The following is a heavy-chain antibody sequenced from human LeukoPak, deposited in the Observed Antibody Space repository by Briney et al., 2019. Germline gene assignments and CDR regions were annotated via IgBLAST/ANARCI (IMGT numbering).Heavy chain of an antibody. CDR1: GGTFSSYA. D-gene: IGHD6-19*01. J-gene: IGHJ6*03. V-gene: IGHV1-69*13. Sequence: SVKVSCKASGGTFSSYAISWVRQAPGQGLEWMGGIIPIFGTANYAQKFQGRVTITADESTSTAYMELSSLRSEDTAVYYCARDTRYSSGWYSWDYYYYMDVWGKGTTVTVSS. CDR3: ARDTRYSSGWYSWDYYYYMDV. CDR2: IIPIFGTA.